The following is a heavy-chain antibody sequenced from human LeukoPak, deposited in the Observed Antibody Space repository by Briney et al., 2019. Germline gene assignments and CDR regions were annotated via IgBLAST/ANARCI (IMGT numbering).Heavy chain of an antibody. V-gene: IGHV4-59*01. D-gene: IGHD3-3*01. CDR2: IYYSGST. CDR1: GGSISSYY. J-gene: IGHJ5*02. CDR3: ARSITIFGVGPTFDP. Sequence: SETLSLTCTVSGGSISSYYWSWIRQPPGKGLEWIGYIYYSGSTNYNPSLKSRVTISVDTSKNQFSLKPSSVTAADTAVYYCARSITIFGVGPTFDPWGQGTLVTVSS.